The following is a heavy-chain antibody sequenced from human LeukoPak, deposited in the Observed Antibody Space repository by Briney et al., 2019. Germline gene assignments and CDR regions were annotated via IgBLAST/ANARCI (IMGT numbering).Heavy chain of an antibody. CDR1: GGSISSSSYY. D-gene: IGHD3-3*01. CDR2: IYYSGST. J-gene: IGHJ5*02. V-gene: IGHV4-39*01. Sequence: SETLSLTRTVSGGSISSSSYYWGWIRQPPGKGLEWIGSIYYSGSTYYNPSLKSRVTISVDTSKNQFSLKLSSVTAADTAVYYCARRAPYDFWSGYYDNWFDPWGQGTLVTVSS. CDR3: ARRAPYDFWSGYYDNWFDP.